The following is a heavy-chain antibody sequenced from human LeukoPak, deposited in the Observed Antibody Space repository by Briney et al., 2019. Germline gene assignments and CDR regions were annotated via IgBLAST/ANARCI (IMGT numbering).Heavy chain of an antibody. CDR1: GGSFSGYY. V-gene: IGHV4-34*01. J-gene: IGHJ4*02. Sequence: PSETLSLTCAVYGGSFSGYYWSWIRQPPGKGLEWIGEINHSGSTNYNPSLKSRVTISVDTSKNQFSLKLSSVTAADTAVYYCARGGPGGLDYWGQGTLVTVSS. CDR2: INHSGST. CDR3: ARGGPGGLDY. D-gene: IGHD1-1*01.